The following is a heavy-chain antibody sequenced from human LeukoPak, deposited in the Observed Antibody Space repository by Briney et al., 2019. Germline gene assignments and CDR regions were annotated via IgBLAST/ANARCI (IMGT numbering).Heavy chain of an antibody. D-gene: IGHD1-1*01. CDR3: VKGSNRNWNDDFFVY. J-gene: IGHJ4*02. Sequence: GRSLSLSCAASGFTFSSYGMHWVRQAAGKELAWVAVISYDGSNKYYADSVKGRFTISRDNSKNTLYLQMNSLRAEDTAVYYCVKGSNRNWNDDFFVYWGEGTLVTVSS. CDR2: ISYDGSNK. CDR1: GFTFSSYG. V-gene: IGHV3-30*18.